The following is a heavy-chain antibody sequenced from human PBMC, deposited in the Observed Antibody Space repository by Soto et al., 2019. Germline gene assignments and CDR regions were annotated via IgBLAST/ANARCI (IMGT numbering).Heavy chain of an antibody. D-gene: IGHD3-10*01. CDR2: IIPMLGMS. Sequence: QVQLVQSGAEVKKPGSSVRVSCTASGDTFNFYTISWVRPVPGQGREWLGRIIPMLGMSNYAQKFQGRVTIMADKSTSTVYMNLSGRTSEDTAVYYCATNYGSGSTHFDYWGQGTLVTVSS. CDR3: ATNYGSGSTHFDY. CDR1: GDTFNFYT. J-gene: IGHJ4*02. V-gene: IGHV1-69*02.